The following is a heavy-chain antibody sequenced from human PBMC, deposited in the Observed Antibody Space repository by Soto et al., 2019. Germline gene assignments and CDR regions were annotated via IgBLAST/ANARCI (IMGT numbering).Heavy chain of an antibody. CDR3: ERSWGWSPGSDY. D-gene: IGHD3-16*01. CDR2: ITNSGDNI. V-gene: IGHV3-48*03. J-gene: IGHJ4*02. Sequence: PGGSLRLSCAVPEFIFRSSEMNWVRQAPGKGLEWVSYITNSGDNINYADSVKGRFTISRDNDKNLLYLQMNSLKVEDTGVYYCERSWGWSPGSDYWGQGTLVTVSS. CDR1: EFIFRSSE.